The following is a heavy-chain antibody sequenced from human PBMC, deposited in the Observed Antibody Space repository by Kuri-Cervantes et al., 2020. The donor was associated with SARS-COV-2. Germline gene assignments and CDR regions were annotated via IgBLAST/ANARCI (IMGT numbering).Heavy chain of an antibody. D-gene: IGHD6-13*01. CDR3: TRQGYSSSWYPYYYYMDV. Sequence: GGSLRLSCVASGFTLSAYAMHWVRQASGKGPEWVGRIRRKANSYAAAYAASVKGTFTISRDYSKNTAYLQMNSLKTEDTAVYYCTRQGYSSSWYPYYYYMDVWGKGTTVTVSS. V-gene: IGHV3-73*01. CDR1: GFTLSAYA. CDR2: IRRKANSYAA. J-gene: IGHJ6*03.